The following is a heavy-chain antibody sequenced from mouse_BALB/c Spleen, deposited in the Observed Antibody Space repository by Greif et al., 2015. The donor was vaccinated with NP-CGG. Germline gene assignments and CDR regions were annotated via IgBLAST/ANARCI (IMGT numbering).Heavy chain of an antibody. CDR3: ARRGVLTGDYFDY. CDR1: GYTFTSYW. J-gene: IGHJ2*01. V-gene: IGHV1-5*01. CDR2: IYPGNSDT. D-gene: IGHD4-1*01. Sequence: EVMLVESGTVLARPGASVKMSCKASGYTFTSYWMHWVKQRPGQGLEWIGAIYPGNSDTSYNQKFKGKAKLTAVTSTSTAYMELSILTNEDSAVYYCARRGVLTGDYFDYWGQGTTLTVSS.